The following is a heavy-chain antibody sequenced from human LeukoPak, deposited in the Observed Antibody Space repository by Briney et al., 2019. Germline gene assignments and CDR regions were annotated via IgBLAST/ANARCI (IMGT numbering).Heavy chain of an antibody. Sequence: GGSLRLSCAASGITFSDYPVTWVRQAPGKGLEWVSTISGGGTTTYYADSVRGRFTISRDNSKNTLYLQLNSLRVDDTAVYYCTFGVGSTAWYLRQALWGQGTLVTVSS. J-gene: IGHJ4*02. V-gene: IGHV3-23*01. CDR2: ISGGGTTT. D-gene: IGHD3-16*01. CDR1: GITFSDYP. CDR3: TFGVGSTAWYLRQAL.